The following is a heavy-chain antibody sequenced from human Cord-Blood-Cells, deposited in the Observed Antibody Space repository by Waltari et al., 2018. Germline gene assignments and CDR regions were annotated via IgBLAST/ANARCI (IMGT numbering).Heavy chain of an antibody. J-gene: IGHJ5*02. CDR1: GYSISSGYY. D-gene: IGHD4-4*01. V-gene: IGHV4-38-2*02. CDR2: IYHSGST. Sequence: QVQLQESGPGLVKPSETLSLTCTVSGYSISSGYYWGWIRQPPGRGLEWIGSIYHSGSTYYSPSRTSRVTISVDTSKNQFSLKLSSVTAADTAVYYCARAYSNWFDPWGQGTLVTVSS. CDR3: ARAYSNWFDP.